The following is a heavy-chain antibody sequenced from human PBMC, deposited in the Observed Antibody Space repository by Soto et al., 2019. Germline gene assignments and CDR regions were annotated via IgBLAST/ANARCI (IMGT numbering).Heavy chain of an antibody. CDR3: VRTAREGAVAPHWCDR. D-gene: IGHD2-21*02. J-gene: IGHJ5*02. Sequence: PSETLSLTCTVSGASIRSTDYYWSWIRQAPGKGLEWIGYVYYTGSTYYNPSLMSRLTTSVDTSKNQFSLKLTSVTAAETTVYYCVRTAREGAVAPHWCDRWGQETQVTVAS. CDR2: VYYTGST. CDR1: GASIRSTDYY. V-gene: IGHV4-30-4*01.